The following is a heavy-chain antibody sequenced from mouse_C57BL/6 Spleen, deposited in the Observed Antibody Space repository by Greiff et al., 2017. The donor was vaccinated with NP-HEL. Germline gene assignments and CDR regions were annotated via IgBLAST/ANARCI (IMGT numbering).Heavy chain of an antibody. CDR3: TIIYYGNPDYYAMDY. V-gene: IGHV14-4*01. J-gene: IGHJ4*01. Sequence: EVQLQQSGAELVRPGASVKLSCTASGFNIKDDYMHWVKQRPEQGLEWIGWIDPENGDTEYASKFQGKATITADTSSNTAYLQLSSLTSEDTAVYYCTIIYYGNPDYYAMDYWGQGTSVTVSS. D-gene: IGHD2-1*01. CDR2: IDPENGDT. CDR1: GFNIKDDY.